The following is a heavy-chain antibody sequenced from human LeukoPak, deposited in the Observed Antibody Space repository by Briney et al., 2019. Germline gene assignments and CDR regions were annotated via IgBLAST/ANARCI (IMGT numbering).Heavy chain of an antibody. CDR2: FDPEDGET. CDR3: ATGAIGGSYYSQFDC. D-gene: IGHD1-26*01. CDR1: GYTLTELS. Sequence: ASVKVSCKVSGYTLTELSMHWVRQAPGKGLEWMGGFDPEDGETIYAQKFQGRVTMTEDTSTDTAYMELSSLRSEDTAVYCCATGAIGGSYYSQFDCWGQGTLVTVSS. V-gene: IGHV1-24*01. J-gene: IGHJ4*02.